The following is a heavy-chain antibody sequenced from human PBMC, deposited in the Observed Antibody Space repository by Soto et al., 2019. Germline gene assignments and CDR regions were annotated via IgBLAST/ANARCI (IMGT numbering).Heavy chain of an antibody. Sequence: SSETLSLTCTVSGDSISSGDYYWSWIRQPPGKGLEWIGYIYYSGSTYYNPSLKSRVFISVDTSKNQFSLKLSSVTAADTAVYYCVRAVRHTFDYWGQGGLVTIS. CDR3: VRAVRHTFDY. CDR2: IYYSGST. J-gene: IGHJ4*02. D-gene: IGHD2-2*01. CDR1: GDSISSGDYY. V-gene: IGHV4-30-4*01.